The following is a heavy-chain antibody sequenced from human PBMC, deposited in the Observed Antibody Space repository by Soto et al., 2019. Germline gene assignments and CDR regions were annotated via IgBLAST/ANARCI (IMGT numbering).Heavy chain of an antibody. J-gene: IGHJ6*02. CDR1: GYIFVNYG. CDR2: ISPYSGNT. V-gene: IGHV1-18*01. CDR3: AMVDNYVTPTPQDV. Sequence: QVQLVQSGDEVRKPGSSVKVSCKASGYIFVNYGIAWVRQAPGQGLEWMGWISPYSGNTHYASKVQGRLTMTTDTSSRHAQQGPGGPATDHPGVYYWAMVDNYVTPTPQDVWGQGTTVTVSS. D-gene: IGHD3-16*01.